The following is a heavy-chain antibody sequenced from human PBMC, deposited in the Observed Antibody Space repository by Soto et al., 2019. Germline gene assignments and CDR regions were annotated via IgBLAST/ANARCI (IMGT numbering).Heavy chain of an antibody. V-gene: IGHV1-18*04. CDR2: ISAYNGNT. D-gene: IGHD3-3*01. CDR1: GGTFSSYG. Sequence: ASVKGSCKGSGGTFSSYGISWVRQAPGQGLEWMGWISAYNGNTNYAQKLQGRVTMTTDTSTSTAYMELRSLRSDDTAVYYCARGDIITIFGVVTPNYYYYGMDVWGQGTTVTVS. J-gene: IGHJ6*02. CDR3: ARGDIITIFGVVTPNYYYYGMDV.